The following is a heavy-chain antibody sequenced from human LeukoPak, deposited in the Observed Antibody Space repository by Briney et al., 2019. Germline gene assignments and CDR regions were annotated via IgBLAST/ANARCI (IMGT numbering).Heavy chain of an antibody. CDR1: AFPFSSHG. Sequence: PGGSLRLSCAGSAFPFSSHGMNWVRQAPGKGLEWVSGISPGGGPTYYADSVKGRFTISRDDSKSTLYLQMTNLRAEDTAVYYCAKDGAWLRFDDWGQGILVTVSS. D-gene: IGHD5-12*01. J-gene: IGHJ4*02. CDR2: ISPGGGPT. V-gene: IGHV3-23*01. CDR3: AKDGAWLRFDD.